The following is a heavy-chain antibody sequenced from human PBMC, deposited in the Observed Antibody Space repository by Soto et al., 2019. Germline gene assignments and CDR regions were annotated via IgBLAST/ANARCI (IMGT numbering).Heavy chain of an antibody. CDR2: ISAYNGNT. J-gene: IGHJ4*02. CDR1: GYTFTSYG. V-gene: IGHV1-18*01. Sequence: ASVKVSCKASGYTFTSYGISWVRQAPGQGLEWMGWISAYNGNTNYAQKLQGRVTMTTDTSTSTAYMELRSLRSDDTAVYYCARGDIQGTIFGVVLPDWGQGPLVTVSS. CDR3: ARGDIQGTIFGVVLPD. D-gene: IGHD3-3*01.